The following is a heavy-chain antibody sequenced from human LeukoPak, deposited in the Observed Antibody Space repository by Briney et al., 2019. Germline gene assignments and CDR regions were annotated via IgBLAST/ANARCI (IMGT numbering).Heavy chain of an antibody. V-gene: IGHV4-59*01. CDR1: GGSISSYF. D-gene: IGHD3-22*01. CDR3: ARVFDDYYDSSADPPLWFDP. J-gene: IGHJ5*02. Sequence: SETLSLTCTVSGGSISSYFWSWIRQPPVMGLEWIGYVYYSGSPNYNPSLKSRVTISVDTSKNQFSLRLRSVTAADTAVYYCARVFDDYYDSSADPPLWFDPWGQGTLVTVSS. CDR2: VYYSGSP.